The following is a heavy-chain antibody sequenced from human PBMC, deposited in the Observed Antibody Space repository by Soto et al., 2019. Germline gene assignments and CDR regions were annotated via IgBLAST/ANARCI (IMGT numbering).Heavy chain of an antibody. CDR2: IYYSGST. CDR1: GGYITISSYY. D-gene: IGHD2-2*01. CDR3: AAHRDTSSVTSWFDP. Sequence: QLQLQESGPGLVKPSETLSLTCTVSGGYITISSYYWGWIRQPPGKGLEWIGSIYYSGSTDYNPSLKSRVTRSLDTSKILFSLRLSPVTAADTVVYYCAAHRDTSSVTSWFDPWGQGALVTVSS. V-gene: IGHV4-39*01. J-gene: IGHJ5*02.